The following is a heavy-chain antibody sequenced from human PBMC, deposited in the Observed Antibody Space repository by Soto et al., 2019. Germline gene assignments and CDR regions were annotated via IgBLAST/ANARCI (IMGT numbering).Heavy chain of an antibody. J-gene: IGHJ4*02. CDR1: GYTFTSYY. Sequence: ASVKVSCKASGYTFTSYYMNWVRQAPGQGREWLGIIHPSGGYTTYAQRFLGRVTMTSGTSTSTVHMELGSLTSEDTAVYYCARGGGILVVTAPYDHWGQGTLVTVSS. CDR3: ARGGGILVVTAPYDH. CDR2: IHPSGGYT. V-gene: IGHV1-46*03. D-gene: IGHD2-21*02.